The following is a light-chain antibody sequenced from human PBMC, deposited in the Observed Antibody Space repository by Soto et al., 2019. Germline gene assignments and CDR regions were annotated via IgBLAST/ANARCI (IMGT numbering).Light chain of an antibody. CDR3: QQCYSTPWT. CDR2: WAS. J-gene: IGKJ1*01. Sequence: DIVMTQSPDSLAVSLGERATFNCKSSQSVLYSPNNKNYLAWYQQKPGQPPKLLIYWASTRESGVPDRFSGSGHGTDFTLAFSSLQAGDVAVYYCQQCYSTPWTFGQGPKVEI. V-gene: IGKV4-1*01. CDR1: QSVLYSPNNKNY.